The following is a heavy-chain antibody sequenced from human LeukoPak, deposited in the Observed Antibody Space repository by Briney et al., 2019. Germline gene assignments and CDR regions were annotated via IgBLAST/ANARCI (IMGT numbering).Heavy chain of an antibody. CDR3: ARAATTGTVDH. V-gene: IGHV3-7*01. D-gene: IGHD1-1*01. CDR1: GFTFSSYG. CDR2: INQGGRES. Sequence: GRSLRLSCAASGFTFSSYGMHWVRQAPGKGLEWVANINQGGRESYYVDSVEGRFTISRDNAKNSLYLQMDSLRAEDTAVFYCARAATTGTVDHWGQGTLVTVSS. J-gene: IGHJ4*02.